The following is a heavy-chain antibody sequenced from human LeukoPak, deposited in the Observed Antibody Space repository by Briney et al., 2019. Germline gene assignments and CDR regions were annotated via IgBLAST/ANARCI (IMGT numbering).Heavy chain of an antibody. Sequence: PGGSLRLSRAASGFTFSSYAMSWVRQAPGKGLEWVSAISGSGGSTYSADSVKGRFTISRDNSKNTLYLQMNSLRAEDTAVYYCAKGASGPLRYFDWSTYYFDYWGQGTLVTVSS. CDR2: ISGSGGST. CDR3: AKGASGPLRYFDWSTYYFDY. D-gene: IGHD3-9*01. J-gene: IGHJ4*02. CDR1: GFTFSSYA. V-gene: IGHV3-23*01.